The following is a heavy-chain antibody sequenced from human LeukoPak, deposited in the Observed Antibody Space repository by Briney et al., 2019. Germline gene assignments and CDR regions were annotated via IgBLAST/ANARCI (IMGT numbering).Heavy chain of an antibody. CDR3: AKDPSYYYDSSGYYPWYFDY. J-gene: IGHJ4*02. CDR2: ISGSGGST. CDR1: GFTFSSYA. D-gene: IGHD3-22*01. V-gene: IGHV3-23*01. Sequence: GGSLRLSCAASGFTFSSYAMSWVRQAPGKGLEWVSAISGSGGSTYYADSVKGRFTISRDNSKNTLYLRMNSLRAEDTAVYYCAKDPSYYYDSSGYYPWYFDYWGQGTLVTVSS.